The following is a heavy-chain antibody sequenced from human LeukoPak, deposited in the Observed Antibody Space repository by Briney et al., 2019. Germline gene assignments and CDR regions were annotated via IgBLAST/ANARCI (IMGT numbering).Heavy chain of an antibody. Sequence: PGGSLRLSCAASGFTFSSYAMSWVRQAPGKGLEWVSGISASGGSTYYADSVEGRFTISRDNSKNTLYLQMNSLRAEDTAVYYCAKDAPGYYDVDYFDYWGQGTLVTVSS. CDR3: AKDAPGYYDVDYFDY. J-gene: IGHJ4*02. D-gene: IGHD3-10*02. CDR2: ISASGGST. CDR1: GFTFSSYA. V-gene: IGHV3-23*01.